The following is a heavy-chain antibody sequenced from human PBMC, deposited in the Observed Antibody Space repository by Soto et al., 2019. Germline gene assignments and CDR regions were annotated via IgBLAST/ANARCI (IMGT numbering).Heavy chain of an antibody. D-gene: IGHD1-1*01. J-gene: IGHJ4*02. CDR3: ARATGTTFDY. V-gene: IGHV4-30-4*01. CDR1: GGSISSGDYY. Sequence: QVQLQESGPGLVKPSQTLSLTCTVSGGSISSGDYYWSWIRQPPGKGLEWSGYIYYSGSTYYNPSLKSRVTISLDPSKTQFPLKLRSVTAADPAVYYCARATGTTFDYWGQGTLVTVSS. CDR2: IYYSGST.